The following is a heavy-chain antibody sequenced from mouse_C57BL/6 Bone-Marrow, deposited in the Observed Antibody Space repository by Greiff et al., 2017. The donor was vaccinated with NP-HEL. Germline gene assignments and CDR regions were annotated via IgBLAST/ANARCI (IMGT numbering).Heavy chain of an antibody. D-gene: IGHD1-1*01. V-gene: IGHV5-12*01. CDR3: ARGITTVVAHWYFDV. Sequence: EVKVEESGGGLVQPGGSLKLSCAASGFTFSDYYMYWVRQTPEKRLEWVAYISNGGGSTYYPDTVKGRFTISRDNAKNTLYLQMSRLKSEDTAMYYCARGITTVVAHWYFDVWGTGTTVTVSS. CDR1: GFTFSDYY. CDR2: ISNGGGST. J-gene: IGHJ1*03.